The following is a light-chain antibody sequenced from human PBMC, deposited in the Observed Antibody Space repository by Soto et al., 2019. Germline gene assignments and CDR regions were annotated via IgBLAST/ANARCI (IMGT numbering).Light chain of an antibody. J-gene: IGKJ1*01. V-gene: IGKV1-5*03. CDR2: KAS. Sequence: DIQMTQSPSTLSASVGDRVTITCRASQSISSWLAWYQQKPGKAPKLLIYKASSLESGFPSRFSGSGSGTELPLTNSSLQPEDFATYYCQQYNSYYPQFGQGTKVEIK. CDR1: QSISSW. CDR3: QQYNSYYPQ.